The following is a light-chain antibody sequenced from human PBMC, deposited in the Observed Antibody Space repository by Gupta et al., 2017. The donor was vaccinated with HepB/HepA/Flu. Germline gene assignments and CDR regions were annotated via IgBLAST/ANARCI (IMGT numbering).Light chain of an antibody. Sequence: DIVTTHSPLSLPVTPGEPASIYCRSSQSLLHSNGYNYLDWYLQKPGQSPQLLIYLGSNRASGVPDRFSGSGSGTDFTLKISRVEAEDVGVYYCMQALQTPVTFGPGTKVDIK. V-gene: IGKV2-28*01. CDR2: LGS. CDR1: QSLLHSNGYNY. J-gene: IGKJ3*01. CDR3: MQALQTPVT.